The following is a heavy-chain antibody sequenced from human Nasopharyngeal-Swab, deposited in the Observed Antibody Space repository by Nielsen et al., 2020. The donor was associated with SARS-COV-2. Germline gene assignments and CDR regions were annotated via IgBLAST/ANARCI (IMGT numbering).Heavy chain of an antibody. J-gene: IGHJ5*02. CDR3: SRFGEFGWFDP. CDR2: INPSGGSS. CDR1: GYTFTSYY. D-gene: IGHD3-10*01. Sequence: ASVKVSCKASGYTFTSYYMHWVRQAPGQGLEWMGMINPSGGSSSYAQKFQGRVTMTRDTSTSTVYMELSSLRSEDTAVYYCSRFGEFGWFDPWGQGTLVTVSS. V-gene: IGHV1-46*01.